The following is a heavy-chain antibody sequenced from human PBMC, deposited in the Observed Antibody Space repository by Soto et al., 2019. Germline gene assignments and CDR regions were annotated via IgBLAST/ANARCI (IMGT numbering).Heavy chain of an antibody. Sequence: ASGKVSCKAYGYNVTGYYMHWVLQAPGQGLERTGWINPNSGCTNYAQKFQGRVTMTKDTSISTAYMELSRLRSDDTAVYYCAREGYSSGNDFDIWGQGTMVTVSS. CDR1: GYNVTGYY. V-gene: IGHV1-2*02. J-gene: IGHJ3*02. D-gene: IGHD6-19*01. CDR2: INPNSGCT. CDR3: AREGYSSGNDFDI.